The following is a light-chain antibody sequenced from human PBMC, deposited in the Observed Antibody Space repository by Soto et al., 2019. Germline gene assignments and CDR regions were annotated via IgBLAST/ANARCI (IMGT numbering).Light chain of an antibody. CDR1: QSISSW. CDR3: QQYNSFPYT. J-gene: IGKJ2*01. V-gene: IGKV1-5*03. CDR2: KAS. Sequence: DIQMTQSPSTLSASVGDRVTITCRASQSISSWLAWYQQKPGKAPKLLIYKASSLESGVPSSFSGSGSGTEFTLTISSLQPDDFATYYCQQYNSFPYTLGQGTKLEIK.